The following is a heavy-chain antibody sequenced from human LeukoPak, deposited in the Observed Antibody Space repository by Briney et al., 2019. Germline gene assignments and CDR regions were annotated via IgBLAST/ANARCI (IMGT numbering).Heavy chain of an antibody. Sequence: SETLSLTCTVSGGSISSGSYCWSWIRQPAGKGLEWIGRIYTSGSTNYNPSLKSRVTISVDTSKNQFSLKLSSVTAADTAVYYCARDQPLGGSYFWEHYYYMGVWGKGTTVTVSS. CDR3: ARDQPLGGSYFWEHYYYMGV. V-gene: IGHV4-61*02. D-gene: IGHD1-26*01. CDR1: GGSISSGSYC. J-gene: IGHJ6*03. CDR2: IYTSGST.